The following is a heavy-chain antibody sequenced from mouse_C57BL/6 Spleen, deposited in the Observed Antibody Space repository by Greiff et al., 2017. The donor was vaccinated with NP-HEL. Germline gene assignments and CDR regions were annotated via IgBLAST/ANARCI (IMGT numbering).Heavy chain of an antibody. J-gene: IGHJ1*03. CDR3: ARIYSWYFDV. D-gene: IGHD1-1*01. CDR1: GFTFSDYY. Sequence: EVQLVESEGGLVQPGSSMKLSCTASGFTFSDYYMAWVRQVPEKGLEWVANINYDGSSTYYLDSLKSRFIISRDNAKNILYLQMSSLKSEDTATYYCARIYSWYFDVWGTGTTVTVSS. V-gene: IGHV5-16*01. CDR2: INYDGSST.